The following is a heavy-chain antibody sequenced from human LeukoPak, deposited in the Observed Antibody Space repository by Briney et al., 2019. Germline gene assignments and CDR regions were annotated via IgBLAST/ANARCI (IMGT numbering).Heavy chain of an antibody. CDR1: GFTVSSNY. CDR2: IYSGGST. J-gene: IGHJ4*02. CDR3: ARDAYSSGWYSDY. Sequence: GGSLRLSCAASGFTVSSNYRSWVRQAPGKGLEWVGVIYSGGSTYYADSVKGRFTISRDNSKNTLYLHMNRVTAEDTAVYYRARDAYSSGWYSDYWGQRTLVTVSS. V-gene: IGHV3-53*01. D-gene: IGHD6-19*01.